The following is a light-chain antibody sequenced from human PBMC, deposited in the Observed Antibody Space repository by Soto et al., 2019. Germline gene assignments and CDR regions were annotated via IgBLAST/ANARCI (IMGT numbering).Light chain of an antibody. J-gene: IGLJ1*01. Sequence: QSALTQPPSASGSPGQSVTISCSGTSSDVGAYNYVSWYQQHPGKVPKLMVYEVNKRPSGVPDRFSGSKSGNTASLTVSGLQAEYEADYYCTSYAGGNNVFGTGTKLTVL. V-gene: IGLV2-8*01. CDR1: SSDVGAYNY. CDR3: TSYAGGNNV. CDR2: EVN.